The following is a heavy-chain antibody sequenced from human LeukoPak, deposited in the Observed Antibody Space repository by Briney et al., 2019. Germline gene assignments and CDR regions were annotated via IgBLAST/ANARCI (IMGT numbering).Heavy chain of an antibody. D-gene: IGHD6-19*01. CDR3: AKDGWQWLVDP. Sequence: PGGSLRLSCAASGFTVSSNYMSWVRQAPGKGLEWVSVIYSGGSTYYADSVKGRFTISRDNSKNTLYLQMNSLRAEGTAVYYCAKDGWQWLVDPWGQGTLVTVSS. V-gene: IGHV3-53*01. J-gene: IGHJ5*02. CDR1: GFTVSSNY. CDR2: IYSGGST.